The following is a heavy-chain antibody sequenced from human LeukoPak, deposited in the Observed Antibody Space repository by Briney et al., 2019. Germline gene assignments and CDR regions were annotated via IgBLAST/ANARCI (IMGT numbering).Heavy chain of an antibody. D-gene: IGHD3-10*01. CDR1: GYSFTSYW. CDR3: ARHWRKVWFGELLKGFVFDY. Sequence: GESLKISCKGSGYSFTSYWIGWVRQMPGKGLEWMGIIYPGDSDTRYSPSCQGQVTISADKSISTAYLQWSSLKASDTAMYYCARHWRKVWFGELLKGFVFDYWAREPWSPSPQ. CDR2: IYPGDSDT. J-gene: IGHJ4*02. V-gene: IGHV5-51*01.